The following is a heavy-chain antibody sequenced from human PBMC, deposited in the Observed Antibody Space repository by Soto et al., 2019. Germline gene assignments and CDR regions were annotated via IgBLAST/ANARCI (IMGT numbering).Heavy chain of an antibody. D-gene: IGHD1-26*01. CDR3: ARSGSWNWFDP. V-gene: IGHV4-59*08. CDR1: GGSISSYY. Sequence: SETLSLTCTFSGGSISSYYWSWIRQPPGKGLEWIGYIYYSGSTNYNPSLKRRVTISVDTSKNQFSLKLSSVTAADTAVYYCARSGSWNWFDPWGQGNPVTVT. J-gene: IGHJ5*02. CDR2: IYYSGST.